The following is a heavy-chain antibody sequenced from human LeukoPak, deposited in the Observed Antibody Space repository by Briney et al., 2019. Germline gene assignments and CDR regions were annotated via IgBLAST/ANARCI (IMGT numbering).Heavy chain of an antibody. V-gene: IGHV5-51*01. CDR2: IYPSDSDT. CDR3: ARVGRSGVRYVEY. Sequence: GESPKISCKGSGYSFTSYWIGWVRQMPGKGLEWMGIIYPSDSDTRYSPSFQGQVTISADRSISIAYLQWSSLKASDTAMYYCARVGRSGVRYVEYWGQGTLVTVSS. J-gene: IGHJ4*02. D-gene: IGHD4-17*01. CDR1: GYSFTSYW.